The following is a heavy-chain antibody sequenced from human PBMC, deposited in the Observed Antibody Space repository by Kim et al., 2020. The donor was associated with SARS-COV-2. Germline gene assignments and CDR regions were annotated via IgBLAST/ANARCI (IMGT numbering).Heavy chain of an antibody. V-gene: IGHV4-34*01. D-gene: IGHD1-26*01. J-gene: IGHJ4*02. Sequence: SETLSLTCAVYGGSFSGYYWSWIRQPPGKGLEWIGEINHSGSTNYNPSLKSRVTISVDTSKNQFSLKLSSVTAADTAVYYCARASGGSYYHFDYWGQGTLVTVSS. CDR1: GGSFSGYY. CDR3: ARASGGSYYHFDY. CDR2: INHSGST.